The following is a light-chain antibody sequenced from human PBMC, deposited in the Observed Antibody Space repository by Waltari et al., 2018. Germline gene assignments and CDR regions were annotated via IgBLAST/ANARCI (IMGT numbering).Light chain of an antibody. CDR2: GNN. V-gene: IGLV6-57*02. J-gene: IGLJ3*02. Sequence: NFMLTQPHSVSESPGKTVTISCTGSSGSFATSSVQWFQQRPGSAPPTVIYGNNQRPSGVPDRFSGSIDISSNSASLTISGLKTEDEAEYFCQSYDISHSWVFGGGTKLTVL. CDR3: QSYDISHSWV. CDR1: SGSFATSS.